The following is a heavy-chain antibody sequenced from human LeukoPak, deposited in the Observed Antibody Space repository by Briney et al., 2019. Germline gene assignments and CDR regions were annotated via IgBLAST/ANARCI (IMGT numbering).Heavy chain of an antibody. V-gene: IGHV1-8*01. D-gene: IGHD2-15*01. Sequence: ASVNLSCKSSGYIVTIYDTNWGRLSTGQGHGWMGWMNPNSGNTSYAQKFKGRVTMTWNTSISTAYLELSSLTSEDTAGYYGAGECSYQSRGGDYYYMDVGSKGSTVSVSS. CDR3: AGECSYQSRGGDYYYMDV. CDR2: MNPNSGNT. J-gene: IGHJ6*03. CDR1: GYIVTIYD.